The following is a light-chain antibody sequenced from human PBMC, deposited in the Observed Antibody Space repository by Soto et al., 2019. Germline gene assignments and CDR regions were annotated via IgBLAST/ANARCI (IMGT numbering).Light chain of an antibody. J-gene: IGLJ3*02. CDR2: EVT. CDR1: SSDIGAYDY. V-gene: IGLV2-14*01. CDR3: SSYTSTGAWV. Sequence: QSVLTQPASVSGSPGQSITISCSGSSSDIGAYDYVSWYQQHPGKAPKLLIYEVTSRPSGVSHRFSGSKSGNTASLSISGLQLEDDADYYCSSYTSTGAWVFGGGTKLTVL.